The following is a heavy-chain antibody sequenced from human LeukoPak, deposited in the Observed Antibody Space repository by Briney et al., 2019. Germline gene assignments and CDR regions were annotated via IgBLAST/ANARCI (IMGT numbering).Heavy chain of an antibody. V-gene: IGHV4-34*01. CDR2: INHSGST. D-gene: IGHD3-3*01. J-gene: IGHJ6*02. CDR1: GGSFSGYY. Sequence: PSETLSLTCAVYGGSFSGYYWSWIRQPPGKGLEWIGEINHSGSTNYNPSLKSRVTISVDTSKNQFSLKLSSVTAADTAVYHCASLYYDFWSGSPGYYYGMDVWGQGTTVTVSS. CDR3: ASLYYDFWSGSPGYYYGMDV.